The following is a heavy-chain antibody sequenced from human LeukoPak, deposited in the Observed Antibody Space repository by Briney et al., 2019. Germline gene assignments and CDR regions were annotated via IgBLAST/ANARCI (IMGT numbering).Heavy chain of an antibody. V-gene: IGHV3-64D*06. D-gene: IGHD3-10*01. Sequence: GGSLRLSCSASGFTFSSYAMHWVRQAPGKGLEYVSAISSNGGSTYYADSVKGRFTISRDNSKNTLYLQMSSLRAEDTAVYYCVKATHYYGSGSYEIYYYGMDVWGQGTTVTDSS. J-gene: IGHJ6*02. CDR2: ISSNGGST. CDR1: GFTFSSYA. CDR3: VKATHYYGSGSYEIYYYGMDV.